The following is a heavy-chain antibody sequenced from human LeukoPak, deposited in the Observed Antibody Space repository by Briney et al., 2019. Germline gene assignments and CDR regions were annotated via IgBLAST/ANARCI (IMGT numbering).Heavy chain of an antibody. D-gene: IGHD3-16*01. CDR3: ASGLSWGTFDY. J-gene: IGHJ4*02. CDR1: SYSISSGYY. CDR2: IYHSGST. Sequence: SETLSLTCTVSSYSISSGYYWGWIRQPPGKGLKWIGAIYHSGSTYYNPSLKSRVAISVETSKNQISLKLSSVTAADTAVYYCASGLSWGTFDYWGQGTLVTVSS. V-gene: IGHV4-38-2*02.